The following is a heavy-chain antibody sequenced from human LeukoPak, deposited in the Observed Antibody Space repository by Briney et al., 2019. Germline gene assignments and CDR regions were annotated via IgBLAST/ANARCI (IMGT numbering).Heavy chain of an antibody. V-gene: IGHV3-30*04. CDR3: ARDVSSGPVYYYYKDV. CDR1: GFTFIGYA. Sequence: GGSLRLSCAASGFTFIGYAMHWVRQAPGKGLEWVAVISYDGSDKSYADSVKGRFTISRDNSKNTLYLKMNSLRAEDTALYYCARDVSSGPVYYYYKDVWGKGTTVTVSS. J-gene: IGHJ6*03. D-gene: IGHD3-22*01. CDR2: ISYDGSDK.